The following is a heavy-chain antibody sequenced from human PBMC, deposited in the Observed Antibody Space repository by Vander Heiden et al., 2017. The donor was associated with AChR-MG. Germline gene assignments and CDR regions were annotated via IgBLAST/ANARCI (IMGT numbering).Heavy chain of an antibody. J-gene: IGHJ4*02. CDR3: ARGVGSSDIDF. D-gene: IGHD6-6*01. CDR1: GYSISSGYY. Sequence: QVQLQESGSGLVKPSETLSPPCAVSGYSISSGYYWGWIRQPPGKGLEWIGSFYYGGSTYYNSSLKNRVTISVDMSKNQFSLKLSSVTAADTAVYYCARGVGSSDIDFWGQGTLVTVSS. V-gene: IGHV4-38-2*01. CDR2: FYYGGST.